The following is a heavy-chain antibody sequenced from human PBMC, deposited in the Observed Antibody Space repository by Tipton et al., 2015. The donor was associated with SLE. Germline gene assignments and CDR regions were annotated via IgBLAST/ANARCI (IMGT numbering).Heavy chain of an antibody. V-gene: IGHV4-34*01. J-gene: IGHJ3*02. CDR2: INHSGTA. D-gene: IGHD5-12*01. CDR1: GGSFSGYY. CDR3: AKDRLEWLRMGDAFDI. Sequence: TLSLTCAVSGGSFSGYYWSCVRQSPGKGLEWIGDINHSGTANYNPSLESRVAMSVDTSKNQFSLRLSSVTAADTAVYYCAKDRLEWLRMGDAFDIWGQGTMVTVSS.